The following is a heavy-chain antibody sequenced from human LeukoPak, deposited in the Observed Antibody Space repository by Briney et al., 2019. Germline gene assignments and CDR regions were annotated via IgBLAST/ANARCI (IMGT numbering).Heavy chain of an antibody. CDR2: IYYSGTS. Sequence: PSETLSLTCTVSGGSINTSRYFWGWIRQPPGKGLEWIATIYYSGTSFYNPSLKSRLTISVDTSKNQFSLKLSSVTAADTAVYYCARRSRDYGDYDGWFDPWGQGTLVTVSS. J-gene: IGHJ5*02. CDR3: ARRSRDYGDYDGWFDP. D-gene: IGHD4-17*01. V-gene: IGHV4-39*01. CDR1: GGSINTSRYF.